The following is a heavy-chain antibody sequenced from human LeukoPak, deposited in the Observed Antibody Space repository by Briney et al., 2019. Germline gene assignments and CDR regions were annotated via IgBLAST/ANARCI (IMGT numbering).Heavy chain of an antibody. D-gene: IGHD5-18*01. J-gene: IGHJ6*02. V-gene: IGHV1-8*01. CDR2: MNPISGNT. CDR3: ARAGLQGVWYYYGMDV. Sequence: GASVKVSCKASGYTFTSYDINWVRQATGQGLEWMGWMNPISGNTGYAQKFQGRVTMTRNTSISTAYMELSSLRSEDTAVYYCARAGLQGVWYYYGMDVWGQGTTVTVSS. CDR1: GYTFTSYD.